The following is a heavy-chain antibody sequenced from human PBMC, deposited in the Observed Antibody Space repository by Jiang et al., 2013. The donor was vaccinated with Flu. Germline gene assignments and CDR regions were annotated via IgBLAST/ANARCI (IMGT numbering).Heavy chain of an antibody. D-gene: IGHD1-26*01. V-gene: IGHV1-18*01. J-gene: IGHJ3*02. Sequence: GAEVKKPGASVKVSCKASGYTFTSYGISWVRQAPGQGLEWMGWISAYNGNTNYAQKFQGRVTMTEDTSTDTAYMELSSLRSEDTAVYYCATVSRFQWELLHIDAFDIWGQGTMVTVSS. CDR1: GYTFTSYG. CDR2: ISAYNGNT. CDR3: ATVSRFQWELLHIDAFDI.